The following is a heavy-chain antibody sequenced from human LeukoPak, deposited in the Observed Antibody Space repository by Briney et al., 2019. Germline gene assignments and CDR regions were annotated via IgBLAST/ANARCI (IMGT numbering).Heavy chain of an antibody. J-gene: IGHJ6*02. CDR3: ARGEVAANEYGMDV. Sequence: GASVKVSCKASGYTFTGYYMHWVRQAPGQGLEWMGWINPNSGGTNYAQKFQGRVTMTRDTSISTAYMELSRLRSDDTAVYYCARGEVAANEYGMDVWGQGTTVTVSS. V-gene: IGHV1-2*02. CDR2: INPNSGGT. D-gene: IGHD2-15*01. CDR1: GYTFTGYY.